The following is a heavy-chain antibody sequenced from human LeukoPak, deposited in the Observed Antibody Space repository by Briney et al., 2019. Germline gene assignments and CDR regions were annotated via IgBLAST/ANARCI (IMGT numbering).Heavy chain of an antibody. Sequence: ASVKVSCKASGYNFAHNIHWVRQAPGQGHEFMGWINPKNGGTKYAQNFQGRVTMTRDTSISTVYMELSSLGSDDTAVYYCVVSIQAAAIPAFDSWGQGTLVTVSS. V-gene: IGHV1-2*02. J-gene: IGHJ4*02. CDR1: GYNFAHN. CDR3: VVSIQAAAIPAFDS. D-gene: IGHD6-25*01. CDR2: INPKNGGT.